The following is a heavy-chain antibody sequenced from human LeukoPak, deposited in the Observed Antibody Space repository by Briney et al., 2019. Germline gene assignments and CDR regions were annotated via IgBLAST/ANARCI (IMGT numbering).Heavy chain of an antibody. J-gene: IGHJ4*02. Sequence: ASVKVSCKTSGYAFTRYGISWVRQAPGQGPEWMAWISGYNGNTNCVQKFQDRLTMTTDTSTSTAYLELTSLSSDDTAVYYCARDWGAPHTLNFDSWGQGTLVTVSS. CDR2: ISGYNGNT. V-gene: IGHV1-18*01. CDR1: GYAFTRYG. D-gene: IGHD1-26*01. CDR3: ARDWGAPHTLNFDS.